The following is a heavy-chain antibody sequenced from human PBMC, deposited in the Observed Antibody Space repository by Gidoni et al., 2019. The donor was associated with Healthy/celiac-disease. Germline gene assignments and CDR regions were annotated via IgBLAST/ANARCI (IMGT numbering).Heavy chain of an antibody. V-gene: IGHV3-66*01. CDR2: IYSGGST. CDR1: GFTVSSNY. Sequence: EVQLVESGGGLVQPGGSLRLSCAASGFTVSSNYMSWVRQAPGKGLEWVSVIYSGGSTYYADSVKGRFTISRDNSKNTLYLQMNSLRAEDTAVHYCARMNVDTAMVPYFDYWGQGTLVTVSS. CDR3: ARMNVDTAMVPYFDY. D-gene: IGHD5-18*01. J-gene: IGHJ4*02.